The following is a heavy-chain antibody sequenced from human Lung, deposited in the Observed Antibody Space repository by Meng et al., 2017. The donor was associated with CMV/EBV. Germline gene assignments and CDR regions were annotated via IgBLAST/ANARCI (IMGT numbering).Heavy chain of an antibody. J-gene: IGHJ4*02. Sequence: HVHPEESGPVLVKPSQTLSLTCTVSGGSISSGDYYGSWIRQPPGKGLEWIGYIYYSGSTYYNPSLKSRVTISVDTSKNQFSLKLSSVTAADTAVYYCARALDTAMVTFDYWGQGTLVTVSS. CDR2: IYYSGST. CDR3: ARALDTAMVTFDY. D-gene: IGHD5-18*01. CDR1: GGSISSGDYY. V-gene: IGHV4-30-4*08.